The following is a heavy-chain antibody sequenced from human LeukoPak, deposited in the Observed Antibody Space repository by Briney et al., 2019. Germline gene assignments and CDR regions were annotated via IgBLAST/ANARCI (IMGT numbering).Heavy chain of an antibody. CDR1: GFTFSNAW. CDR3: TTSYYDSSGYAL. D-gene: IGHD3-22*01. J-gene: IGHJ4*02. V-gene: IGHV3-15*01. Sequence: GGSLRLSCAASGFTFSNAWMSWVRQAPGKGLEWVGRIKTKNDGGPTDYPAPVKGRFTISRDDSKNMLYLQMNSLKTEDTAVYYCTTSYYDSSGYALWGQGTLVTVSS. CDR2: IKTKNDGGPT.